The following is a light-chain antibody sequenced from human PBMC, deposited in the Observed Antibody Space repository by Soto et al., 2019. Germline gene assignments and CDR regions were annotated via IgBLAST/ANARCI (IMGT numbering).Light chain of an antibody. J-gene: IGLJ1*01. CDR3: ASYTSSSSYV. CDR1: SSDVGGYNY. Sequence: ALTQPTSVSGSPGQSITISCTGTSSDVGGYNYVSWYQQHPGKAPKLMIYEVSNRPSGVSNRFSGSKSGNTASLTISGLQAEDEADYYCASYTSSSSYVFGTGTKVTVL. V-gene: IGLV2-14*01. CDR2: EVS.